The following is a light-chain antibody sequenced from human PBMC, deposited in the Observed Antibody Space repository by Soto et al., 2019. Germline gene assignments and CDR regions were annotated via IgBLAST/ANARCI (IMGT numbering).Light chain of an antibody. CDR3: QQYNNLPPWT. CDR1: KSVSSN. V-gene: IGKV3-15*01. Sequence: EIVMTQSPATLSVSPGERATISCRASKSVSSNLAWYQQKPGQAPRLLIYGASTRATGIPARFSGSGSGTEFTLTISSLQSEDFAFYYCQQYNNLPPWTFGQGTKVEIK. CDR2: GAS. J-gene: IGKJ1*01.